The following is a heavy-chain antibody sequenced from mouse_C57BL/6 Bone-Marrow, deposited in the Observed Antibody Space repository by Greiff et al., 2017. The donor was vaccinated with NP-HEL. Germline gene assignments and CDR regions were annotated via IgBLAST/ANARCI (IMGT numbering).Heavy chain of an antibody. V-gene: IGHV1-42*01. CDR2: INPSTGGT. J-gene: IGHJ1*03. CDR1: GYSFTGYY. Sequence: EVKLMESGPELVKPGASVKISCKASGYSFTGYYMNWVKQSPEKSLEWIGEINPSTGGTTYNQKFKAKATLTVDKSSSTAYMQLKSLTSEDSAVYYCVRGGWDGYWYFDVWGTGTTVTVSS. CDR3: VRGGWDGYWYFDV. D-gene: IGHD4-1*01.